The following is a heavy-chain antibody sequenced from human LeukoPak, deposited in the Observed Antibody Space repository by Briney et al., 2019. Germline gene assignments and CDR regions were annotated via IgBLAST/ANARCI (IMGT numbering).Heavy chain of an antibody. V-gene: IGHV3-7*01. J-gene: IGHJ4*02. CDR1: GFTFSTYW. D-gene: IGHD4-17*01. CDR3: AITTRGRSDYGWRIYRNFDY. CDR2: INQDGSEK. Sequence: PGGSLRLSCAASGFTFSTYWMSWVRQAPGKGLEWVANINQDGSEKYYVDSVKGRFTISRDNAKNSLYLHMNSLRAEDTATYYCAITTRGRSDYGWRIYRNFDYWGQGTLVTVSS.